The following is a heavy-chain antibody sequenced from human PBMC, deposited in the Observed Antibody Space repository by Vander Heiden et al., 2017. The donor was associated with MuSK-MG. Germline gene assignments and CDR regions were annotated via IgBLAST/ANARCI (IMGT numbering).Heavy chain of an antibody. Sequence: EVQLVQSGAEVKKPGGSLKISRKGSGYSFTNYWIGWVRRMPGKGLEWMGIIYPADSDTRYSPSFQGQVTVSADKSISTAYLQWRSLKASDTAMYYCARVGALGYFFDYWGQGTLVTVSS. CDR1: GYSFTNYW. J-gene: IGHJ4*02. CDR3: ARVGALGYFFDY. CDR2: IYPADSDT. V-gene: IGHV5-51*03. D-gene: IGHD3-16*01.